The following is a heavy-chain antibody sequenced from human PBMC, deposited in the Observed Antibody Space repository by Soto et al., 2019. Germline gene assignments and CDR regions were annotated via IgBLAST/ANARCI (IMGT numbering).Heavy chain of an antibody. CDR2: ISGSGGST. J-gene: IGHJ6*02. CDR1: GFTFSSYA. CDR3: AKHLYYYYYGMDV. Sequence: EVQLLESGGGLIQPGGSLRLSCAASGFTFSSYAMSWVRQAPGKGLEWVSAISGSGGSTYYADSVKGRFTISRDNSKNTLYLQMNSLRAEDTAVYYCAKHLYYYYYGMDVWGQGTTVTVSS. V-gene: IGHV3-23*01.